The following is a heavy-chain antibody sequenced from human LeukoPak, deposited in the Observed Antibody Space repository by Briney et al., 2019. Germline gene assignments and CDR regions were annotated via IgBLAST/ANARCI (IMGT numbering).Heavy chain of an antibody. CDR1: GYTFTGYY. V-gene: IGHV1-2*02. D-gene: IGHD3-22*01. CDR3: TYDSSGFHMAPFDY. J-gene: IGHJ4*02. Sequence: GSVKVSCKASGYTFTGYYMHWVRQAPGQGLEWMGWINPNSGGTNYAQKFQGRVTMTRDTSISTAYMELSRLRSDDTAVYYCTYDSSGFHMAPFDYWGQGTLVTVSS. CDR2: INPNSGGT.